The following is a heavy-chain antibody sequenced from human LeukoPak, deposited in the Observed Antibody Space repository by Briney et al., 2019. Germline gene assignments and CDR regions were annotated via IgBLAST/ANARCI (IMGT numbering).Heavy chain of an antibody. V-gene: IGHV3-23*01. CDR2: ISGSGGKT. D-gene: IGHD6-19*01. CDR1: GFTFSSYA. CDR3: AKERSSGWPFDY. Sequence: GGSLRLSCAASGFTFSSYAMNWVRQAPGKGLEWVSGISGSGGKTHYADSVRGRFTISRDNSKNTLYLQMSSLRAEDTAVYYCAKERSSGWPFDYWGQGTLVTVSS. J-gene: IGHJ4*02.